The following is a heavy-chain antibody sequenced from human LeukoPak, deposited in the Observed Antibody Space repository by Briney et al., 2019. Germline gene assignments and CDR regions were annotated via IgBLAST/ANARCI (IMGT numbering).Heavy chain of an antibody. CDR2: ISDDESTK. D-gene: IGHD2-2*02. J-gene: IGHJ6*03. V-gene: IGHV3-30*18. CDR1: GFTFSFYG. Sequence: GGSLRLSCAASGFTFSFYGIHWFRQAPGKGLEWGAVISDDESTKYYSDSVKGRFTISRDNSKNTLYLQMNSLRAEDTALYYCAKGFCSSTTCYTYYYYFMDVWGKGTTVTVSS. CDR3: AKGFCSSTTCYTYYYYFMDV.